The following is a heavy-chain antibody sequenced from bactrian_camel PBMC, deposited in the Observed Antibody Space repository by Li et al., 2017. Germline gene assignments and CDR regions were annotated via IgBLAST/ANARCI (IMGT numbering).Heavy chain of an antibody. CDR1: GDTYSGRC. D-gene: IGHD2*01. CDR3: AADRGDRIPDLSGAYCPPDY. V-gene: IGHV3S53*01. Sequence: HVQLVESGGGSVQAGGSLRLSCAASGDTYSGRCMAWFRQAPGQEREGVAAISTGGSSYVTDSVKDRVTISQDAAKNTLYLQMNSLKPEDTAKYYCAADRGDRIPDLSGAYCPPDYWGQGTQVTVS. J-gene: IGHJ4*01. CDR2: ISTGGSS.